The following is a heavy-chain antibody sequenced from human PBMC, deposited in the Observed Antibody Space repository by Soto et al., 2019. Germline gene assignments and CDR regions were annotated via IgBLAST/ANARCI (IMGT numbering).Heavy chain of an antibody. Sequence: VKVSCKASGYTFTSYGISCVRQAPGQGLEWMGWISAYNGNTNYAQKLQGRVTMTTDTSTSTAYMELRSLRSDDTAVYYCARGGPRIAVADFDYWGQGTLVTVSS. D-gene: IGHD6-13*01. CDR1: GYTFTSYG. CDR2: ISAYNGNT. CDR3: ARGGPRIAVADFDY. V-gene: IGHV1-18*01. J-gene: IGHJ4*02.